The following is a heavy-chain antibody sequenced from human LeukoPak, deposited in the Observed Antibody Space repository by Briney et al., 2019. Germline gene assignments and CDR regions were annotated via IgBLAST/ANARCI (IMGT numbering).Heavy chain of an antibody. Sequence: PGGSLRLSCAASGFGFTKFGMYWVRQAPGKGLEYVSGISSDGSSTYYANFVKGRFTISRDNSKNMLYLQLGSLKGEDMAVYYCTRGAGILVRGVTLIDNWGQGTLVTVSS. V-gene: IGHV3-64*01. J-gene: IGHJ4*02. CDR3: TRGAGILVRGVTLIDN. CDR1: GFGFTKFG. CDR2: ISSDGSST. D-gene: IGHD3-10*01.